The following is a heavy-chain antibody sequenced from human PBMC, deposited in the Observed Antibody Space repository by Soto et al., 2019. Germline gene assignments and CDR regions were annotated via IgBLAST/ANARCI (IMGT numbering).Heavy chain of an antibody. CDR2: IYYSGST. CDR1: GGSIGSSSFH. D-gene: IGHD6-13*01. Sequence: SETLSLTFTVSGGSIGSSSFHWGWVRQPPGKGLEWIGRIYYSGSTSYSPSLKSRVTISVDTSKTQFSLKLSSVTAADTAVYYCARRERAAGTDWWFDPWGQGTLVT. V-gene: IGHV4-39*01. CDR3: ARRERAAGTDWWFDP. J-gene: IGHJ5*02.